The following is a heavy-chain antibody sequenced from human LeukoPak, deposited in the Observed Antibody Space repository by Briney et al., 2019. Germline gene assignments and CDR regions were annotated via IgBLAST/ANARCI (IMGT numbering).Heavy chain of an antibody. CDR1: GFTFSSYG. CDR2: IRYDGSNK. J-gene: IGHJ4*02. Sequence: PGGSLRLSCAASGFTFSSYGMHWVRQAPGKGLEWVAFIRYDGSNKHYADSVKGRFTISRDNSKNMLYLEMNSLSTEDTAVYYCARGPSGYHNTGGQGTLVTVSS. V-gene: IGHV3-30*02. D-gene: IGHD5-12*01. CDR3: ARGPSGYHNT.